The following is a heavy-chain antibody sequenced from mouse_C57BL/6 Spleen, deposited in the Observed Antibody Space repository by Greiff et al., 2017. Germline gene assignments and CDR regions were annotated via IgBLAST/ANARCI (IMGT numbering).Heavy chain of an antibody. D-gene: IGHD2-3*01. CDR1: GYTFTSYW. J-gene: IGHJ2*01. Sequence: VQLQQPGAELVKPGASVKMSCKASGYTFTSYWITWVKQRPGQGLEWIGDIYPGSGNTNYNEKFKSKATLTVDTSSSTAYMQLSSLTSDDSAVYYCARYDGYYDYWGHGTTLTVSS. CDR2: IYPGSGNT. CDR3: ARYDGYYDY. V-gene: IGHV1-55*01.